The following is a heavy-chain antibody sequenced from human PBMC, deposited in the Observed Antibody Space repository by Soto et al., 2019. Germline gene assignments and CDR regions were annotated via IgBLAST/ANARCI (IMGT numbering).Heavy chain of an antibody. CDR3: ARDPRSGWAHDAFDV. D-gene: IGHD3-22*01. CDR2: IIPVFGAA. J-gene: IGHJ3*01. Sequence: QVHLVQSGAEVKMPGSSVRVSCASSDGAFSTSDIGWVRQAPGQGLEWMGGIIPVFGAANYAQKFKGRVTITADESTRTAYLEMSSLKPEDTATYYCARDPRSGWAHDAFDVWGPGTSIIVSS. CDR1: DGAFSTSD. V-gene: IGHV1-69*01.